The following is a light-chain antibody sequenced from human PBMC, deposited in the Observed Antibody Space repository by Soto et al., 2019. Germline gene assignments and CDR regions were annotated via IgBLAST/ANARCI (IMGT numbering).Light chain of an antibody. J-gene: IGKJ5*01. Sequence: EIVLTQSPATLSLSPGEIATLSCRASQTVGRYLAWYQQKPGQAPRLLIYHASDRATGIPARFSGSGSETDFALTISSLEPEDFAIYYCQQRRDWPLITFGQGTRLEI. CDR1: QTVGRY. CDR3: QQRRDWPLIT. V-gene: IGKV3-11*01. CDR2: HAS.